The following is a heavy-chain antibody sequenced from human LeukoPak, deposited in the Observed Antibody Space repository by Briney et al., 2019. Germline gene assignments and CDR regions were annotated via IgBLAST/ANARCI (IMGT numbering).Heavy chain of an antibody. CDR3: ARESIVSLGDRNYYYGMDV. CDR1: GYTFINYY. V-gene: IGHV1-46*01. D-gene: IGHD5/OR15-5a*01. Sequence: ASVKVSCKASGYTFINYYMHWVRQAPGQGLEWMGIINPSGGSASYAQKFQGRVTMTRGTSTSTVYMELSSLRSEDTAVYYCARESIVSLGDRNYYYGMDVWGQGTTVTVSS. CDR2: INPSGGSA. J-gene: IGHJ6*02.